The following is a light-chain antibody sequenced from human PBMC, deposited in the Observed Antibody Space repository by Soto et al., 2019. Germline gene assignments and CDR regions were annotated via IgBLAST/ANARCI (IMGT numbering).Light chain of an antibody. CDR1: SGHSSYA. V-gene: IGLV4-69*01. J-gene: IGLJ2*01. CDR2: LNSDGSH. Sequence: QLVLTQSPSASASLGASVKLTCTLSSGHSSYAIAWHQQQPEKGPRYLMKLNSDGSHSKGDGIPDRFSGSGSGAERYLTISSLQSEDEADYYCQTWGTGIVFGGGTQLTVL. CDR3: QTWGTGIV.